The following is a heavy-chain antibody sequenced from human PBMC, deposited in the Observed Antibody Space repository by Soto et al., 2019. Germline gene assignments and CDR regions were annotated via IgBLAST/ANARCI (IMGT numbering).Heavy chain of an antibody. J-gene: IGHJ5*02. CDR3: ARTEAARQKWFDP. Sequence: SSETLSLTCTVSGGSISSSSYYWGWIRQPPGKGLEWIGSIYYSGSTYYNPSLKSRVTISVDTSKNQFSLKLSSVTAADTAVYYCARTEAARQKWFDPWGQGTLVTVSS. V-gene: IGHV4-39*01. CDR2: IYYSGST. CDR1: GGSISSSSYY. D-gene: IGHD6-6*01.